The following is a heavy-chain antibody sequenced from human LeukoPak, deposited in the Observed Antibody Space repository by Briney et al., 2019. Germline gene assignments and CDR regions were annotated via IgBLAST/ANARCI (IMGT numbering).Heavy chain of an antibody. CDR3: AKAQGYFDL. CDR1: GFSFNSYA. CDR2: IGGSGYST. V-gene: IGHV3-23*01. J-gene: IGHJ2*01. Sequence: GGSLRLSCAGSGFSFNSYAMSWGRQAPGKGLEWVSTIGGSGYSTNYADSVKGRFTISRDNSKNTLYLQMSSLRAEDTAVYYCAKAQGYFDLWGRGTLVTVSS.